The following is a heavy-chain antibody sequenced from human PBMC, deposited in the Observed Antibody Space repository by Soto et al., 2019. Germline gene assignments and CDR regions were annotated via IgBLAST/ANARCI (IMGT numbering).Heavy chain of an antibody. Sequence: SEPLSLTCAVYGGSFSGYYWSWIRQPPGKGLEWIGEINHSGSTNYNPSLKSRVTISVDTSKNQFSLKLSSVTAADTAVYYCARGPASSVYYYGMDVWGQGTTVTVSS. CDR1: GGSFSGYY. CDR3: ARGPASSVYYYGMDV. J-gene: IGHJ6*02. CDR2: INHSGST. V-gene: IGHV4-34*01.